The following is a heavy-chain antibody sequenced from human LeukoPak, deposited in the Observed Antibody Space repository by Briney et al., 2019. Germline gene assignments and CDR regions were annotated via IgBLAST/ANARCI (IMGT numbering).Heavy chain of an antibody. V-gene: IGHV4-61*05. CDR2: LYYSGST. CDR3: ARAGPGYSFDY. J-gene: IGHJ4*02. D-gene: IGHD3-10*01. CDR1: GGSISSSSYY. Sequence: SETLSLTCTVSGGSISSSSYYWSWIRQPPGKGLEWIGYLYYSGSTNYNPSLKSRVTISVDTSKNQFSLKLTSVTAADTAVYYCARAGPGYSFDYWGQGTPVTVSS.